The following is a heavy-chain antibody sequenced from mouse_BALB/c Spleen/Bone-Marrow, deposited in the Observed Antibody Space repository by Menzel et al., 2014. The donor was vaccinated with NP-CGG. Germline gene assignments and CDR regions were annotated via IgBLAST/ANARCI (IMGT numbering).Heavy chain of an antibody. CDR1: GYTLSSYW. J-gene: IGHJ4*01. CDR3: ASRYDAMDY. CDR2: ILPGSGST. V-gene: IGHV1-9*01. Sequence: QVQLQQSGAELMKPGASVKISCKATGYTLSSYWIEWVKQRPGHGLEWIGEILPGSGSTDYNEKFKGKATFTADTSSNTAYIQLSSLTSEDSAVYYCASRYDAMDYWGQGTSVTVSS.